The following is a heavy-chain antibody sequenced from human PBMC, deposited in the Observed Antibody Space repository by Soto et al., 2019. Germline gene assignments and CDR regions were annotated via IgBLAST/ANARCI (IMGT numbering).Heavy chain of an antibody. Sequence: ASVKVSCKASGYTFTGYYIHWVRQAPGQGLEWMGWINPNSGGTKYAQKFQGRVTMTRDTSISTAYMELRRLESDDTALYHCAREGAGGYSHGSFAMDVGGQGTTVTV. J-gene: IGHJ6*02. CDR1: GYTFTGYY. D-gene: IGHD5-18*01. CDR2: INPNSGGT. V-gene: IGHV1-2*02. CDR3: AREGAGGYSHGSFAMDV.